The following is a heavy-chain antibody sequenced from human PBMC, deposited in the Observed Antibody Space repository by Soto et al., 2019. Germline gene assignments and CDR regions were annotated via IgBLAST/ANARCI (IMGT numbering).Heavy chain of an antibody. D-gene: IGHD2-15*01. CDR3: SRGDREDTAVVIGARPGEYGMDV. V-gene: IGHV3-30-3*01. CDR2: ISYDGARK. J-gene: IGHJ6*02. CDR1: GFTFSIYA. Sequence: QVQLVESGGGVVQPGRSLRLSCAASGFTFSIYAMHWVRRAPGKGLEWVAVISYDGARKAYANSVKGRFTISRDTSKNTLYLKMNSLRVEDTAAYYCSRGDREDTAVVIGARPGEYGMDVWGRGTTVTVSS.